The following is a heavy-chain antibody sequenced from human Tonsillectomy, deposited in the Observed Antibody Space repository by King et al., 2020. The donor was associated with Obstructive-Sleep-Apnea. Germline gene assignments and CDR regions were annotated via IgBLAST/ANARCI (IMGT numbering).Heavy chain of an antibody. D-gene: IGHD3-3*01. CDR3: TRPARYDFWSGYTAGRYYYGMDV. CDR1: GFTFSGSA. Sequence: VQLVESGGGLVQPGGSLKLSCAASGFTFSGSAMHWVRQASGKGLEWVGRIRSKANSYATAYAASVKGRFTISRDDSKNTAYLQMNSLKTEDTAVYYCTRPARYDFWSGYTAGRYYYGMDVWGQGTTVTVSS. J-gene: IGHJ6*02. V-gene: IGHV3-73*02. CDR2: IRSKANSYAT.